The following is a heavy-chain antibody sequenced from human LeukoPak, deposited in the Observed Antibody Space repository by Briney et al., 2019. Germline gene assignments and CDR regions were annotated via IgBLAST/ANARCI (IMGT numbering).Heavy chain of an antibody. J-gene: IGHJ4*02. V-gene: IGHV3-11*01. CDR2: ISGSGHMI. D-gene: IGHD1-1*01. Sequence: GGSLRLSCAVSGLTFSDYLMSWIRQAPGKGLEWLSYISGSGHMIYYADSVKGRFTIFRDNAKNSLYLQIHSLRAEDTAIYFCATNHPSRNDGWPLFDSWGQGTLVTVSS. CDR3: ATNHPSRNDGWPLFDS. CDR1: GLTFSDYL.